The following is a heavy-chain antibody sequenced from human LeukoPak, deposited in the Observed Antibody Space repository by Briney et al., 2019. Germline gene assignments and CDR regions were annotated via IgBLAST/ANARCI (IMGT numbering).Heavy chain of an antibody. CDR3: ARDRAVTTSLVAYDY. D-gene: IGHD4-17*01. V-gene: IGHV3-33*01. CDR2: IWYDGSNK. Sequence: PGGSLRLSCAASGFTFSSYGMHWVRQAPGKGLEWVAVIWYDGSNKYYADSVEGRFTISRDNSKNTLYLQMNSLRAEDTAVYYCARDRAVTTSLVAYDYWGQGTLVTVSS. J-gene: IGHJ4*02. CDR1: GFTFSSYG.